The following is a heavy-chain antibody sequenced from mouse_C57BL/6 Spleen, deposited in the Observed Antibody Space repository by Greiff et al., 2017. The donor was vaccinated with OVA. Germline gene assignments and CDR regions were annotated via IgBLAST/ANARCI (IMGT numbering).Heavy chain of an antibody. CDR1: GFTFSDYG. CDR3: ARQGLRGYFDY. Sequence: EVKLVESGGGLVQPGGSLKLSCAASGFTFSDYGMAWVRQAPRKGPEWVAFISNLAYSIYNADTVTGRFTISRENAKNTLYLEMSSLRSEDTAMYYCARQGLRGYFDYWGQGTTLTVSS. CDR2: ISNLAYSI. J-gene: IGHJ2*01. V-gene: IGHV5-15*01.